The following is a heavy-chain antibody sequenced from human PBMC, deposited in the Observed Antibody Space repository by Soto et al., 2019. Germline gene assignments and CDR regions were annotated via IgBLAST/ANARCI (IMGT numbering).Heavy chain of an antibody. Sequence: QVQLQESGPGLVKPSQTLSLTCTVSGGSISSGGYYWTWIRQHPGKGLEWIGYIYYSGSTYYNPSLKSRVTMSVYTSKNQFSLKLRSVTAADTAVYYCARVCGGDCHYGMDVWGHGTTVTGSS. CDR2: IYYSGST. J-gene: IGHJ6*02. CDR1: GGSISSGGYY. V-gene: IGHV4-31*03. CDR3: ARVCGGDCHYGMDV. D-gene: IGHD2-21*02.